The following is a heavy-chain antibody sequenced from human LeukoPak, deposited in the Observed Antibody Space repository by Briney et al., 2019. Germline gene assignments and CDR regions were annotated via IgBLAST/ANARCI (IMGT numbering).Heavy chain of an antibody. D-gene: IGHD6-19*01. CDR2: ISYHGTST. CDR1: GFSISESG. J-gene: IGHJ5*02. CDR3: AKDWGSSGWHNYFDA. Sequence: GGSLRLSCAVSGFSISESGMHWVRQAPGKGLEWVAMISYHGTSTYYGDPVKGRFTVSRDTSKNTLYLQMDSLRPEDTAIYYCAKDWGSSGWHNYFDAWGQGTLVTVSS. V-gene: IGHV3-30*18.